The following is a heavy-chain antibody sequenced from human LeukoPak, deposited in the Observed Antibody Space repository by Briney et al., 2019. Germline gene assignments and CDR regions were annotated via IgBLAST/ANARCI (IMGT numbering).Heavy chain of an antibody. CDR3: AKDSKVAAAGYFFDY. D-gene: IGHD6-13*01. CDR1: GFTFNNYG. Sequence: PGRSLRLSCAASGFTFNNYGMHWVRQAPGKGLEWVAVIATDGRDKKYADSVKGRFTIPRDNSKNTLYLEMNSLRPEDTAVYHCAKDSKVAAAGYFFDYWGQGTLVTVSS. V-gene: IGHV3-30*18. J-gene: IGHJ4*02. CDR2: IATDGRDK.